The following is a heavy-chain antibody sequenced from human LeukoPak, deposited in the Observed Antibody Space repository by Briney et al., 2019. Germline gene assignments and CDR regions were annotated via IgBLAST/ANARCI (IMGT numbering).Heavy chain of an antibody. J-gene: IGHJ3*02. V-gene: IGHV1-18*01. D-gene: IGHD3-22*01. CDR3: ASRIYYDSSGYYLDDAFDI. Sequence: GASVKVSCKASGYTFTSYGISWVRQAPGQGLEWMGWISAYNGNTNYAQKLQGRVTMTTDTSTSTAYMELSRLRSDDTAVYYCASRIYYDSSGYYLDDAFDIWGQGTMVTVSS. CDR2: ISAYNGNT. CDR1: GYTFTSYG.